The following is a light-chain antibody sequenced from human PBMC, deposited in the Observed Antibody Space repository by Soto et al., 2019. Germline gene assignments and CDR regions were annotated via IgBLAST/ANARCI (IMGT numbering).Light chain of an antibody. Sequence: QAVVTQPPSVSGAPGQRVTIPCTGSSSNIGSFYDVHWYQQLPGTVPKLLIYSDNNRPSGVPDRFSGSKSGTAASLAITGLHAEDEADYFCQSYDNSLNHVVFGGGTKLTVL. CDR2: SDN. CDR1: SSNIGSFYD. J-gene: IGLJ2*01. V-gene: IGLV1-40*01. CDR3: QSYDNSLNHVV.